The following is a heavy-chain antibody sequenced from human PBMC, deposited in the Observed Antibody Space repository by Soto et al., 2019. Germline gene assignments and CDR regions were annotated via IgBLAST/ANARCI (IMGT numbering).Heavy chain of an antibody. D-gene: IGHD3-22*01. J-gene: IGHJ4*02. Sequence: GASVKVSCKASGGTFSSYAISWVRQAPGQGLEWMGGIIPIFGTANYAQKFQGRVTITADESTSTAYMELSSLRSEDTAVYYCARAPVYYDSSGYYMLNFDYWGQGTLVTVSS. V-gene: IGHV1-69*13. CDR3: ARAPVYYDSSGYYMLNFDY. CDR2: IIPIFGTA. CDR1: GGTFSSYA.